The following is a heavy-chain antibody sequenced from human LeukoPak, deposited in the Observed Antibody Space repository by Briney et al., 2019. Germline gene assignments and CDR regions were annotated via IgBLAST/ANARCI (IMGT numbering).Heavy chain of an antibody. CDR1: GFTFSSYS. CDR2: IRYDGNNK. D-gene: IGHD2-15*01. Sequence: GGSLRLSCAASGFTFSSYSMNWVRQAPGKGLEWVAFIRYDGNNKYYADSVKGRFTISRDNSKNTLYLQMNSLRAEDTAVYYCAKHGLPLVVISAPLDYWGQGTLVTVSS. J-gene: IGHJ4*02. CDR3: AKHGLPLVVISAPLDY. V-gene: IGHV3-30*02.